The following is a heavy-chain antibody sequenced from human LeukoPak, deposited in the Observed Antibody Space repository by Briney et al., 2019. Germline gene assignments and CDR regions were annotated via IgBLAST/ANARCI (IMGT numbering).Heavy chain of an antibody. D-gene: IGHD6-13*01. V-gene: IGHV3-74*01. Sequence: GGSLRLSCAASGFTFSSYGMSWVRQAPGKGLVWVSRINSDGSSTSYADSVKGRFTISRDNAKNTLYLQMNSLRAEDTAVYYCARSSWSLGWFDPWGQGTLVTVSS. CDR1: GFTFSSYG. CDR2: INSDGSST. J-gene: IGHJ5*02. CDR3: ARSSWSLGWFDP.